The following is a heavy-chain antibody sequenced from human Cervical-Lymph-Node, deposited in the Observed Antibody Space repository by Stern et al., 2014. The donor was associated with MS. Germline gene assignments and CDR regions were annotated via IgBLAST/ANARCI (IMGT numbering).Heavy chain of an antibody. V-gene: IGHV1-2*06. CDR2: INPNSGET. CDR3: ARVTRHFENRLYFGMDV. Sequence: QVQLGQSAAEVKKPGASVKVSCEASGYTFNAYYIHWVRQAPGRGLEWMGLINPNSGETKYAQKSQGRVTMTRDTSNTAYMELSRVTSDDTAVFYCARVTRHFENRLYFGMDVWGQGTTVTVSS. D-gene: IGHD1-14*01. CDR1: GYTFNAYY. J-gene: IGHJ6*02.